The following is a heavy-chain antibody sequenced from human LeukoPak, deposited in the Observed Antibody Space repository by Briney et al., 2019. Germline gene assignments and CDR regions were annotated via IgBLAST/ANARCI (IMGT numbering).Heavy chain of an antibody. J-gene: IGHJ4*02. CDR3: ARWGAIYGSGNDY. CDR1: GYTFTGYY. V-gene: IGHV1-2*02. CDR2: INPNSGGT. Sequence: GAPVKVSCKASGYTFTGYYMHWVRQAPGQGLEWMGWINPNSGGTNYAQKFQGRVTMTRDTSISTAYMELSRLRSDDTAVYYCARWGAIYGSGNDYWGQGTLVTVSS. D-gene: IGHD3-10*01.